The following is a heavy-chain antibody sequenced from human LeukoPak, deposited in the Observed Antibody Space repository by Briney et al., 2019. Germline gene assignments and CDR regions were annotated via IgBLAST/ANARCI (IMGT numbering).Heavy chain of an antibody. D-gene: IGHD2-8*01. CDR1: GGSISSSSYF. J-gene: IGHJ4*02. CDR3: ARYTGVNGYYFDY. Sequence: SETLSLTCTVSGGSISSSSYFWGWIRQPPGKGLEWIGSFYYSGTTYYNASLKSRVTISVDTSKSHFSLKLSSVTAADTAMYYCARYTGVNGYYFDYWGQGTLVTVSS. CDR2: FYYSGTT. V-gene: IGHV4-39*02.